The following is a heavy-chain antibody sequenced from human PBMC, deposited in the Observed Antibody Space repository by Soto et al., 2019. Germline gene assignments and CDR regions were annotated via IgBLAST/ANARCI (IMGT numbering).Heavy chain of an antibody. CDR1: GDSVSSNSAA. Sequence: SQTLSLTCAISGDSVSSNSAAWNWIRLSSSRGLEWLARTYYRSRWYNDYAVSVRSRITVNPDTSKSQFSLQLTSVTPEDTAVYYCAGTTSHQWYYMDVWGKGSTVTVFS. D-gene: IGHD1-7*01. V-gene: IGHV6-1*01. CDR3: AGTTSHQWYYMDV. CDR2: TYYRSRWYN. J-gene: IGHJ6*03.